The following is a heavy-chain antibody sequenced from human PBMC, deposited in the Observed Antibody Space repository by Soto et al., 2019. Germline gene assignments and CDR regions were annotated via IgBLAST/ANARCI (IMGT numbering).Heavy chain of an antibody. CDR3: ATVLGAYLWASYCGDYYYYMDV. D-gene: IGHD3-16*01. CDR1: GFTFIDYY. V-gene: IGHV3-11*06. J-gene: IGHJ6*03. CDR2: ISSSSSYT. Sequence: GGSLRLSCAASGFTFIDYYMSWILQAPGKGLEWVSYISSSSSYTNYADSVKGRFTISRDNAKNSLYLQMNSLRAEDTAVYYCATVLGAYLWASYCGDYYYYMDVRGQGTTVTISS.